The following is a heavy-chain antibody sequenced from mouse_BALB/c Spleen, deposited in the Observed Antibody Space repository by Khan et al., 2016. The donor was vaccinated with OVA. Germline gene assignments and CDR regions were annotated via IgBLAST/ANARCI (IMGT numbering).Heavy chain of an antibody. CDR3: AKKITTVDYDALDY. V-gene: IGHV2-5*01. CDR2: IWRGGST. D-gene: IGHD1-1*01. CDR1: GFSLTSYG. J-gene: IGHJ4*01. Sequence: QVQLKESGPGLVQPSQSLSITCTVSGFSLTSYGVHWVRQSPGKGLEWLGVIWRGGSTDYNAAFMSRLSITKDNSTSQVFFKMISLQADDTAIYYCAKKITTVDYDALDYWGQGTSVTVSS.